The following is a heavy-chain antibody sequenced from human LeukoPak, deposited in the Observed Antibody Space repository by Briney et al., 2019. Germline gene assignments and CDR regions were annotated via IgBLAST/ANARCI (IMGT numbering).Heavy chain of an antibody. CDR1: GASISSSPHY. J-gene: IGHJ5*02. CDR3: ARVAVAGTGWFDP. Sequence: SETLSLTCTVSGASISSSPHYWGWLRQAPGKGLEWIGTLYYSGTTFYKPSLKSRVTISVDTSKNQFSLKLSSVTAADTAVYYCARVAVAGTGWFDPWGQGTLVTVSS. CDR2: LYYSGTT. D-gene: IGHD6-19*01. V-gene: IGHV4-39*07.